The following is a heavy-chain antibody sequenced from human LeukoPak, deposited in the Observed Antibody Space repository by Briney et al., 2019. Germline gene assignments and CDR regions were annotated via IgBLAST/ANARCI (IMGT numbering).Heavy chain of an antibody. D-gene: IGHD1-14*01. J-gene: IGHJ6*02. CDR2: ISTSSTYI. Sequence: PGGSLRLSCAASGFTFSTYSMNWVRQAPGKGLEWVSSISTSSTYIYYADSVKGRFTISRDNAKNSLYLQMNSLKAEDTAVYYCARHEPVITLSSYYYGMDVWGPGTTVTVSS. CDR3: ARHEPVITLSSYYYGMDV. V-gene: IGHV3-21*01. CDR1: GFTFSTYS.